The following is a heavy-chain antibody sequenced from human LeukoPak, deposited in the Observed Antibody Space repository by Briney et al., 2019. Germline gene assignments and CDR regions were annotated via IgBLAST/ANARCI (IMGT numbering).Heavy chain of an antibody. V-gene: IGHV4-59*01. CDR2: IYYSGST. Sequence: PSETLSLICNVSGASINAYYWTWIRQPPGKGLEWIGYIYYSGSTNYNPSLKSRVTISVDTSKNQFSLKLSSVTAADTAVYYCARETGDTAMVTGTFDYWGQGTLVTVSS. CDR1: GASINAYY. CDR3: ARETGDTAMVTGTFDY. J-gene: IGHJ4*02. D-gene: IGHD5-18*01.